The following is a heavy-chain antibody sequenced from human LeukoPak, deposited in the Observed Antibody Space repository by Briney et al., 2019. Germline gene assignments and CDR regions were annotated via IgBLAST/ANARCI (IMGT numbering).Heavy chain of an antibody. J-gene: IGHJ4*02. CDR3: ARAYSSGWFDY. CDR1: GGSISSSSYY. CDR2: IYYSGST. D-gene: IGHD6-19*01. V-gene: IGHV4-39*01. Sequence: MASETLSLTCTVSGGSISSSSYYWGWLRQPPGKGLEWIGSIYYSGSTYYNPSLKSRVTISVDTSKNQFSLKLSSVTAADTAVYYCARAYSSGWFDYWGQGTLVTVSS.